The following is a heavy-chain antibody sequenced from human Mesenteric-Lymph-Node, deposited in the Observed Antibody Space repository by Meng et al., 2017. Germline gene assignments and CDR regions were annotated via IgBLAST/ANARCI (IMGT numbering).Heavy chain of an antibody. CDR3: ARDLGVATSIAGFVY. V-gene: IGHV4-30-4*01. D-gene: IGHD5-12*01. CDR1: GGSISSGDYY. J-gene: IGHJ4*02. Sequence: QVQLQESGPGLVKPSQTLSLICPVSGGSISSGDYYWSWIRQPPGKGLEWIGYIYYSGSTYYNPSLKSRVTISVDTSKNQFSLRLSSVTAADTAVYYCARDLGVATSIAGFVYWGQGTLVTVSS. CDR2: IYYSGST.